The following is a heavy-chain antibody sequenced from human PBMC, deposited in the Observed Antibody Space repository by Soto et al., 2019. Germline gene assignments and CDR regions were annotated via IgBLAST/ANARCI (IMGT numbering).Heavy chain of an antibody. CDR2: ISAYNGNT. D-gene: IGHD1-26*01. Sequence: APVKVCSEASRDGIANYGSTWRRQDTGQGLEWVGWISAYNGNTHYTQRLQGRVTMTTDTSTSTAYMELRGMGSDDTAVYYCARVREVVGYFYYYMDVWGKGTTVTVSS. V-gene: IGHV1-18*01. J-gene: IGHJ6*03. CDR1: RDGIANYG. CDR3: ARVREVVGYFYYYMDV.